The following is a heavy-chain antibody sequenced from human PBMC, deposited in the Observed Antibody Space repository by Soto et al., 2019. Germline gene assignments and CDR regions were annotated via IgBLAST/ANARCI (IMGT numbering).Heavy chain of an antibody. CDR1: SGYC. Sequence: SGYCGVWILKTPGKGLEWIGSIYYSGSTYYNPSLKSRVTISVDTSKNQFSLKLSSVTAADTAVYYCASLVGSVRVVPAAISAYWRQGTLVTVSS. D-gene: IGHD2-2*01. CDR2: IYYSGST. V-gene: IGHV4-39*01. CDR3: ASLVGSVRVVPAAISAY. J-gene: IGHJ4*02.